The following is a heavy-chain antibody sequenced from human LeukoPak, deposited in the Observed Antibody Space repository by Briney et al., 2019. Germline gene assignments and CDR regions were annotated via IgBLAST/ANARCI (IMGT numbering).Heavy chain of an antibody. CDR3: ARVHDAFDI. J-gene: IGHJ3*02. CDR2: INHSGST. Sequence: SETLSLTCAVYGGSFSGYYWSWIRQPPGKGLEWIGEINHSGSTNYNPSLKSRVTISVDTSKNQSSLKLSSLTAGDTAVYYCARVHDAFDIWGQGTMVTVSS. V-gene: IGHV4-34*01. CDR1: GGSFSGYY.